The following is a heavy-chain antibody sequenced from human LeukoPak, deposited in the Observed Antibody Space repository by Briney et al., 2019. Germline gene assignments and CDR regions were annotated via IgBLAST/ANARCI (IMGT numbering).Heavy chain of an antibody. Sequence: PGGSLRLSRAASGFAVSGNTMSWVRQAPGKGLEWVSIIYSDQSTHYADSVKGRFTLSRDNSKNTVYLQMNSLRVEDTAVYYCAKGYSYGDYWGQGTLVTVSS. CDR3: AKGYSYGDY. D-gene: IGHD5-18*01. J-gene: IGHJ4*02. V-gene: IGHV3-66*01. CDR1: GFAVSGNT. CDR2: IYSDQST.